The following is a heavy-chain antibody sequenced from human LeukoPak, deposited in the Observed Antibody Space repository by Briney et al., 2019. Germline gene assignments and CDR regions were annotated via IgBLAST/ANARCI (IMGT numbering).Heavy chain of an antibody. V-gene: IGHV1-2*02. D-gene: IGHD6-13*01. CDR1: GYTFTGYY. CDR2: INPNSGGT. J-gene: IGHJ4*02. CDR3: ARDLKGRAAAGSGGFDY. Sequence: SSVKVSCKASGYTFTGYYMHWVRQAPGQGLEWMGWINPNSGGTNYAQKFQGRVTMTRDTSISTAYMELSRLRSDDTAVYYCARDLKGRAAAGSGGFDYWGQGTLVTVSS.